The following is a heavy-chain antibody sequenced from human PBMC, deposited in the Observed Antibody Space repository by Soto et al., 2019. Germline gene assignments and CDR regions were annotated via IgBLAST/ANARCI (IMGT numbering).Heavy chain of an antibody. Sequence: ASVKVSCKASGYTFTGYYMHWVRQAPGQGLEWMGWINPNSGGTNYAQKFQGRVTMTRDTSISTAYMELSRLRSDDTAVYYCARAMGFYYYYGMDVWGQGXTVTVYS. J-gene: IGHJ6*02. CDR3: ARAMGFYYYYGMDV. V-gene: IGHV1-2*02. CDR1: GYTFTGYY. CDR2: INPNSGGT.